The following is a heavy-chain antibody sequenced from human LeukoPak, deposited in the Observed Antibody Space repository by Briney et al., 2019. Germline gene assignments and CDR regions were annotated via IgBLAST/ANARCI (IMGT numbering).Heavy chain of an antibody. CDR2: FDPEDGET. V-gene: IGHV1-24*01. Sequence: ASVTVSCKVSGYTLTELSMHWVRQAPGKGLEWMGGFDPEDGETIYAQKFQGRVTMTEDTSTDTAYMELSSLRSEDTAVYYCATVGYVLRYFDWSPGAFDIWGQGTMVTVSS. CDR3: ATVGYVLRYFDWSPGAFDI. D-gene: IGHD3-9*01. J-gene: IGHJ3*02. CDR1: GYTLTELS.